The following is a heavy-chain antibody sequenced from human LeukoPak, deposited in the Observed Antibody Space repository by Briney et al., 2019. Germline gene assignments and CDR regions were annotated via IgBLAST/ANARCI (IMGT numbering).Heavy chain of an antibody. J-gene: IGHJ4*02. CDR2: IYAGGDT. V-gene: IGHV3-53*01. CDR1: GLTVSTNY. D-gene: IGHD2-21*02. Sequence: GGSLRLSCAASGLTVSTNYMSWVRQAPGKGLEWVSVIYAGGDTYYAGSVKGRVTISRDSSQNALYLQMHSVREEDTAVYYCTRGGGAFCGSDCYRNFDSWGQGVLVTVSS. CDR3: TRGGGAFCGSDCYRNFDS.